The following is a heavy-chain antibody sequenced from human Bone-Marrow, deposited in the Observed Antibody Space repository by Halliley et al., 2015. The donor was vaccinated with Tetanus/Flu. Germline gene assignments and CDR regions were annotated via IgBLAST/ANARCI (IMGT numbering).Heavy chain of an antibody. CDR2: ISPGDSAI. CDR3: AREGTMTTMYGMDV. V-gene: IGHV5-51*01. J-gene: IGHJ6*02. D-gene: IGHD4-17*01. Sequence: WMGIISPGDSAIKYSPSFQGQVTMSVDKSISTAYLQLNSLKASDTATYYCAREGTMTTMYGMDVWGQGTTVIVSS.